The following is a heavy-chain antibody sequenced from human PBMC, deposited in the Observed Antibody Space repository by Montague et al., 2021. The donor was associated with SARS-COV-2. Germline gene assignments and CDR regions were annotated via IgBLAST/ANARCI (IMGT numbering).Heavy chain of an antibody. CDR2: IKKDGSAQ. CDR3: ARDPVEQQQLVRSLDY. D-gene: IGHD6-13*01. CDR1: GFTFSTYW. V-gene: IGHV3-7*01. Sequence: SLRLSCAASGFTFSTYWMTWVRQAPGKGLEWVANIKKDGSAQYYVDSVRGRFTVSRDNAKKSLFLQMNSLRAEDTTVYFCARDPVEQQQLVRSLDYWGQGTLVIVSS. J-gene: IGHJ4*02.